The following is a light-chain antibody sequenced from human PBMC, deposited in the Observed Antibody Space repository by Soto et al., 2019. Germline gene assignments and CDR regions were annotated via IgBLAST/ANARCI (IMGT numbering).Light chain of an antibody. CDR2: DAS. V-gene: IGKV1-5*01. Sequence: DIQMTQSPSTLSASVGDRVVITCRASQNINKWLAWYQQKPGKAPKFLIYDASTLETGVPSRFSGSGSGTEFTLTISSLQPDDFATFYCQQYNSYSTFGQGTKVDIK. CDR3: QQYNSYST. CDR1: QNINKW. J-gene: IGKJ1*01.